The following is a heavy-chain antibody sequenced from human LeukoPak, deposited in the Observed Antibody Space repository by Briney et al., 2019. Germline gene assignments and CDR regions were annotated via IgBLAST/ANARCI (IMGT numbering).Heavy chain of an antibody. CDR2: IRYDRDKK. J-gene: IGHJ5*02. CDR3: GKELEEYLGWGCYFST. V-gene: IGHV3-30*02. Sequence: GGSLRLSCAASGFTFNNFDIHWVRQAPGKGLEWVAFIRYDRDKKYCADSVKGRFTISRDNSKNTLYLQMKGLRSEDTAVYYCGKELEEYLGWGCYFSTWGQGTLVTVSS. D-gene: IGHD3-16*01. CDR1: GFTFNNFD.